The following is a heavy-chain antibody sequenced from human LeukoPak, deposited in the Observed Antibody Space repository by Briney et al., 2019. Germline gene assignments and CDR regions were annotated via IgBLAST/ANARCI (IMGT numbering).Heavy chain of an antibody. D-gene: IGHD6-13*01. Sequence: TSETLSLTCAVYGGSFSDYYWSWIRQPPGKGVEWIGEINHSGSTNYNPSLKSRVAISVDTSKNQFSLKLTSVTAADTAVYYCARGYSSSWYDWGQGTLVTVSS. CDR3: ARGYSSSWYD. CDR2: INHSGST. CDR1: GGSFSDYY. V-gene: IGHV4-34*01. J-gene: IGHJ4*02.